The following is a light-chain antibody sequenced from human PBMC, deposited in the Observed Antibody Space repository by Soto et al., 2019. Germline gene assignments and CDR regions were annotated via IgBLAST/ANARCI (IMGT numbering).Light chain of an antibody. V-gene: IGKV3-20*01. CDR2: EAS. CDR3: LQYGNTPST. Sequence: EIVLTQSPGTLSLSPGERVTLSCRASQSIRANYIAWYQQKPGQAPRVLIYEASSGATDIPDRFSGSGSGTDFTLVISRLEPDDFAVYYCLQYGNTPSTFGQGTRLEIK. J-gene: IGKJ2*01. CDR1: QSIRANY.